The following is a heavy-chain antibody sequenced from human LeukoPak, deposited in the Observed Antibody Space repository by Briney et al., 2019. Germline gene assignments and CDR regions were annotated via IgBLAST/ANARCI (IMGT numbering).Heavy chain of an antibody. V-gene: IGHV1-2*02. CDR2: VNPNSGGT. CDR1: GYTFTGYY. CDR3: ASADDYGDYLDY. D-gene: IGHD4-17*01. J-gene: IGHJ4*02. Sequence: ASVKVSCKASGYTFTGYYMHWVRQAPGQGLEWMGWVNPNSGGTNYAQKFQGRVTMTRDTSISTAYMELSRLRSDDTAVYYCASADDYGDYLDYWGQGTLVTVSS.